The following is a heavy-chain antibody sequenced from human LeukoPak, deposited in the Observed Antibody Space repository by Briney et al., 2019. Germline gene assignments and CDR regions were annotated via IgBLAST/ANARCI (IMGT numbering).Heavy chain of an antibody. V-gene: IGHV1-2*02. D-gene: IGHD3-10*01. Sequence: GASVKVSCKAFGYTFTGYWMHWVRQAPGQGLEWMGWINPNSGGTNYAQKFQGRVTMTRDTSISTAYMELSRLRSDDTAVYYCARLSGTGVYFDYWGQGTLVAVSS. CDR1: GYTFTGYW. CDR2: INPNSGGT. CDR3: ARLSGTGVYFDY. J-gene: IGHJ4*02.